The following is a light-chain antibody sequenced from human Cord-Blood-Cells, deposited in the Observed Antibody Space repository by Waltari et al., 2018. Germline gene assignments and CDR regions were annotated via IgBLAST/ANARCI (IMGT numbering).Light chain of an antibody. Sequence: QSALTQPASVSGSPGQSLTISCTGTSSDVGSYNLVSSYQQHPGKAPKRMIYEGSKRPSGVSNRFSGSKSGNTASLTISGLQAEDEADYYCCSYAGSSTFVVFGGGTKLTVL. CDR1: SSDVGSYNL. CDR2: EGS. J-gene: IGLJ2*01. V-gene: IGLV2-23*03. CDR3: CSYAGSSTFVV.